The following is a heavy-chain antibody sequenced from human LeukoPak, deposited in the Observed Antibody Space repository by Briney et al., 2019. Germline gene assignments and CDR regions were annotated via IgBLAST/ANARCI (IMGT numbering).Heavy chain of an antibody. CDR1: GGTFSSYA. V-gene: IGHV1-69*05. J-gene: IGHJ4*02. Sequence: SVKLSCKASGGTFSSYAISWVRQAPGQGLEWMGRIIPIFGTANYAQKFQGRVTITTDESTSTAYMELSSLRSEDTAVYYCARGGSSGFDYWGQGTLVTVSS. CDR3: ARGGSSGFDY. CDR2: IIPIFGTA. D-gene: IGHD3-22*01.